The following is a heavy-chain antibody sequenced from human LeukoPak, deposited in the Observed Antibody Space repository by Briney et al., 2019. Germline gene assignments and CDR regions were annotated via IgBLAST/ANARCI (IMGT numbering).Heavy chain of an antibody. CDR3: ARTRTLPIAGGFDT. V-gene: IGHV3-74*01. D-gene: IGHD2-15*01. CDR2: ISTDGSST. J-gene: IGHJ5*02. Sequence: SLRLSCAASGFTFSSYWMHWVRQGPGKGLVWVSRISTDGSSTDYADSVKGRFTISRENAKNTLYLQMNSLRAEDTAVYYCARTRTLPIAGGFDTWGQGSLVTVSS. CDR1: GFTFSSYW.